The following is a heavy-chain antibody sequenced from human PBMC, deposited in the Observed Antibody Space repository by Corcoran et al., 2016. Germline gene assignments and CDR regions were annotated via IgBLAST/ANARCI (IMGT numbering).Heavy chain of an antibody. CDR3: ARVSPRGAAAGNGDY. CDR2: LGSSTTYI. J-gene: IGHJ4*02. D-gene: IGHD6-13*01. Sequence: HLVESGGGLVKPGGSLRLSCAASGFTFSSYSMNWVRQAPGKGLEWVSSLGSSTTYIYYADSVKGRFTISRDNAKNSLYLQMNSLRVEDTAVYYCARVSPRGAAAGNGDYWGQGTLVTVSS. CDR1: GFTFSSYS. V-gene: IGHV3-21*01.